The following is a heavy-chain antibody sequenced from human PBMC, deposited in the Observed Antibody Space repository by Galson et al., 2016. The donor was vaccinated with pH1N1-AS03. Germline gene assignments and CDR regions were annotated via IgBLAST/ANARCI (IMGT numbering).Heavy chain of an antibody. J-gene: IGHJ5*02. CDR2: INPDSGGT. CDR3: ARVRSGYFMFDP. D-gene: IGHD2-2*03. Sequence: SVKVSCKASGYTFSDYFIHWVRQAPGQGLEWMGWINPDSGGTKYAQKFQGRVTMTRDTSISTAYMDVSRLRSDDTAVYYCARVRSGYFMFDPWGQGTLVTVSS. V-gene: IGHV1-2*02. CDR1: GYTFSDYF.